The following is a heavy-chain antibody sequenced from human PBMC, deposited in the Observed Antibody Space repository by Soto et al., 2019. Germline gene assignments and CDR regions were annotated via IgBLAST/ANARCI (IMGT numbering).Heavy chain of an antibody. V-gene: IGHV1-3*01. J-gene: IGHJ4*02. CDR3: VRDYASDSGVHLDF. Sequence: QVQLVQSGTEVKKPGASVKVSRKASGYRFTDYLIHWVRQAPGQRLEWMGWIGAGDGKTYYSQNFQGRVSITRDTSASTAYMELSSLISEDTAVYYCVRDYASDSGVHLDFWGQEALVTVSS. CDR1: GYRFTDYL. D-gene: IGHD3-22*01. CDR2: IGAGDGKT.